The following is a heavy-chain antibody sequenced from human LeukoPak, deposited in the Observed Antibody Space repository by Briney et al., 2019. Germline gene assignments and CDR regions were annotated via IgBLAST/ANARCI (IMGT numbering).Heavy chain of an antibody. CDR1: GYSFTSYW. CDR2: IYPGDSDT. J-gene: IGHJ3*02. CDR3: ASQTTVTTFPAFDI. Sequence: GESLKISCKASGYSFTSYWIGWVRQMSGKGLEWIGIIYPGDSDTRYSPSFQGQVTISADKSISTAYLQWSSLKASDTAMYYCASQTTVTTFPAFDIWGQGTMVTVSS. D-gene: IGHD4-17*01. V-gene: IGHV5-51*01.